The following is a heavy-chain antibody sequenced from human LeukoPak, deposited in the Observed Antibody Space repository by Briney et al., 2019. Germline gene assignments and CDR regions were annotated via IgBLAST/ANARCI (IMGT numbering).Heavy chain of an antibody. CDR2: IFGGGST. CDR3: ARLGVGGYHFDY. CDR1: GFTFSNYA. V-gene: IGHV3-23*01. D-gene: IGHD1-26*01. Sequence: GGSLRLSCAASGFTFSNYAMKWVRQGPGKGLEWVSLIFGGGSTYYADSVKGRFTISRDNSKNTLYLQMNSLGAEDTALYYCARLGVGGYHFDYWGQGTLVTVSS. J-gene: IGHJ4*02.